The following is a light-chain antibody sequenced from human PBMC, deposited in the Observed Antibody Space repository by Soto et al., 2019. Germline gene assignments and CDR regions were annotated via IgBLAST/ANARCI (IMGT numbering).Light chain of an antibody. CDR3: QQYNSYAWT. Sequence: DIQLTQSPSFLSASVGDRVTITCRASQGVSSYVAWYQQKPGKAPKVLIYAASTLQSGVPSRFSGSGSGTEFTLTISSLQPDDFATYYCQQYNSYAWTFGQGTKVEIK. CDR2: AAS. V-gene: IGKV1-9*01. CDR1: QGVSSY. J-gene: IGKJ1*01.